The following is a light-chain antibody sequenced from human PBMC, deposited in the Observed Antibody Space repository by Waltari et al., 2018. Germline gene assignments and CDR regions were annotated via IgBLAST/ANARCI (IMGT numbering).Light chain of an antibody. CDR2: GAS. V-gene: IGKV3-20*01. J-gene: IGKJ4*01. Sequence: EIVLTQSPGTLSLSPGEGATLSCRTSQPIRTTYLAWYQQKPGQAHTLLIYGASSRATGVPDRFTGSGSGTDFSLTISSLEPEDFATYYCQQYDISPLTFGGGTKVEIK. CDR3: QQYDISPLT. CDR1: QPIRTTY.